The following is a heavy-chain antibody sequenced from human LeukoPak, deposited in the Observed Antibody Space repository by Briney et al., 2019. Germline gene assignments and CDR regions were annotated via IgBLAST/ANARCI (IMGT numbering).Heavy chain of an antibody. CDR1: GFTFSSYS. D-gene: IGHD4/OR15-4a*01. J-gene: IGHJ4*02. Sequence: PGGSLRLSCAASGFTFSSYSMNWVRQSPGKGLEWVSSISSSSCSTIYYADFVKGRFTISRDNAKNSLYLQMNSLRAEDTAVYYCAGAGLADYWGQGTLVTVSS. CDR3: AGAGLADY. V-gene: IGHV3-48*04. CDR2: ISSSSCSTI.